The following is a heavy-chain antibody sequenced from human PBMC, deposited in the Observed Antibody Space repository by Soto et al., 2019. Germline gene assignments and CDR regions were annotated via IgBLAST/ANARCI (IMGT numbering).Heavy chain of an antibody. J-gene: IGHJ4*01. D-gene: IGHD3-22*01. CDR1: GGPYSKYC. CDR3: ARSLLGDYYDSDGLDN. Sequence: SVKVSCKASGGPYSKYCISWVRQAPGQGLEWMGRIIPIFDITNYAQKFQGRVTITADKSTSTVYMDLSSLRSEDTAVYYCARSLLGDYYDSDGLDNWG. V-gene: IGHV1-69*02. CDR2: IIPIFDIT.